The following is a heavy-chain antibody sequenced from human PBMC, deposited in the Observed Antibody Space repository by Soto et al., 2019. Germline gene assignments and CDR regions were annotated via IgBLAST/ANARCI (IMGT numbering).Heavy chain of an antibody. CDR1: DLIFENFG. D-gene: IGHD1-26*01. J-gene: IGHJ5*02. CDR3: AKNQGVELVPLATVDWFDP. V-gene: IGHV3-23*01. Sequence: PGGSLRLSCAASDLIFENFGMSWVRQAPGKGLEWISSISGSGFKKYYADSVKGRFTTSRDNSKSTVYLELNNLSAEDTAVYHCAKNQGVELVPLATVDWFDPWGQGSVVTVSS. CDR2: ISGSGFKK.